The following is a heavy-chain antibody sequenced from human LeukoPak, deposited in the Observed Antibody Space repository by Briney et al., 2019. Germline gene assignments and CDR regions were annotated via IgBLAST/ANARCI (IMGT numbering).Heavy chain of an antibody. CDR2: ISSASNTI. V-gene: IGHV3-48*01. CDR1: GFTFSSYS. D-gene: IGHD3-10*01. Sequence: GESLRLSCAASGFTFSSYSMNWVRQAPGKGLEWVSYISSASNTIYYADSVKGRFTISRDNVKNSLYLQMNSLRAEDTAMYYCARDGWFGDNNWFDPWGQGTLVTVSS. J-gene: IGHJ5*02. CDR3: ARDGWFGDNNWFDP.